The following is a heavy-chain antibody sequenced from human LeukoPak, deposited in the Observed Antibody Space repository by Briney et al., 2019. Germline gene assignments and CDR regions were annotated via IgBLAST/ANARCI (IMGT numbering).Heavy chain of an antibody. Sequence: SETLSLTCTVSGGSISSSSYYWSWIRQPPGKGLEWIGYIYYSGSTNYNPSLKSRVTISVDTSKNQFSLKLSSVTAADTAVYYCARVKGGYSGSYYGDNWFDPWGQGTLVTVSS. J-gene: IGHJ5*02. D-gene: IGHD1-26*01. CDR1: GGSISSSSYY. CDR3: ARVKGGYSGSYYGDNWFDP. CDR2: IYYSGST. V-gene: IGHV4-61*01.